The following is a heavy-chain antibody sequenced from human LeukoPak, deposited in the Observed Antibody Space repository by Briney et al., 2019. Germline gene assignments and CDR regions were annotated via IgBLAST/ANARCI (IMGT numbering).Heavy chain of an antibody. J-gene: IGHJ5*02. CDR3: ARAGSLRYCSSTSCANWFDP. Sequence: GSSVKVSCKASGGTFSSYAISWVRQAPGQGLEWMGGIIPIFGTANYAQKFQGRVTITTDESTSTAYMELSSLRSEDTAVYYCARAGSLRYCSSTSCANWFDPWGQGTLVTVSS. CDR1: GGTFSSYA. V-gene: IGHV1-69*05. CDR2: IIPIFGTA. D-gene: IGHD2-2*01.